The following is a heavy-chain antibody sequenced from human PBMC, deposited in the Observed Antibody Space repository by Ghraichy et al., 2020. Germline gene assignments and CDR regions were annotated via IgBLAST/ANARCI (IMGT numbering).Heavy chain of an antibody. D-gene: IGHD3-3*01. CDR2: IYTSGST. J-gene: IGHJ5*02. V-gene: IGHV4-4*07. CDR3: ARDVHDFWSGYYGSNWFDP. Sequence: SETLSLTCTVSGGSISSYYWSWIRQPAGKGLEWIGRIYTSGSTNYNPSLKSRVTMSVDTSKNQFSLKLSSVTAADTAVYYCARDVHDFWSGYYGSNWFDPWGQGTLVTVSS. CDR1: GGSISSYY.